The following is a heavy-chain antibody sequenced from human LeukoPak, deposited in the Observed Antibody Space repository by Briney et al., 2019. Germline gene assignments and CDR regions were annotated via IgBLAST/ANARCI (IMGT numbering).Heavy chain of an antibody. CDR1: GFPFSTYW. V-gene: IGHV3-7*01. D-gene: IGHD2-21*01. CDR3: ARWGLAYTIDY. J-gene: IGHJ4*02. CDR2: INPGGSGK. Sequence: PAGPLRLSCSASGFPFSTYWMAWVRPAPGKGLPWVANINPGGSGKYYVDSVKGRFTISRDDVKTSLYLQRDNVRVEDTAVYSCARWGLAYTIDYWGQGALVSVSS.